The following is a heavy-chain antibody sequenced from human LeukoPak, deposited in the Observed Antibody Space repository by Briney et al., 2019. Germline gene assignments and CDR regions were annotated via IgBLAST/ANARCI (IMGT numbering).Heavy chain of an antibody. Sequence: SQTLSLTCTVSGGSISSGDYYWSWIRQPPGKGLEWIGYIYYSGSTYYNPSLKSRVTISVDTSKNQFSLKLSSVTAADTAVYYCARGPGARGVIARDDYWGQGTLVTVSS. D-gene: IGHD3-10*01. CDR3: ARGPGARGVIARDDY. J-gene: IGHJ4*02. V-gene: IGHV4-30-4*01. CDR1: GGSISSGDYY. CDR2: IYYSGST.